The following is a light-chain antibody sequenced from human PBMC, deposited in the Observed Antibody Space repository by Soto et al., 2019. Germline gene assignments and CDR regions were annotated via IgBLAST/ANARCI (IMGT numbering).Light chain of an antibody. CDR1: QDIKKW. CDR2: GAS. CDR3: HQASSFPFT. V-gene: IGKV1-12*01. J-gene: IGKJ3*01. Sequence: DIEMTQSPSSVSASVGDTINITCRASQDIKKWLAWYQQKPGRAPRVLIYGASHLESGVPSRFRGSGSGTDFSLTISSLQTEDFATYFCHQASSFPFTFGPGTKVGIK.